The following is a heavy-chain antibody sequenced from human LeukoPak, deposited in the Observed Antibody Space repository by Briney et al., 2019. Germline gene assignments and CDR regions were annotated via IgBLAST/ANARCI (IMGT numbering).Heavy chain of an antibody. CDR1: GGSIRSYY. J-gene: IGHJ4*02. CDR3: ARALNRVYFGSGTYYGDYFDY. V-gene: IGHV4-59*01. Sequence: PSETLSLTCTVSGGSIRSYYWSWIRQPPGKGLEWIGYIYNSGSTNYNPSLKSRVTISVDTSKNQFSLKLSSVTAADTAVYYCARALNRVYFGSGTYYGDYFDYWGQGTLVTVSS. D-gene: IGHD3-10*01. CDR2: IYNSGST.